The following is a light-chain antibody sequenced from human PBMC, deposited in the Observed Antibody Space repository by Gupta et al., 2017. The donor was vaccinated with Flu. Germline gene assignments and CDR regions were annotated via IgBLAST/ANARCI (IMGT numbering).Light chain of an antibody. J-gene: IGKJ2*01. CDR3: QQYNNWPPYT. V-gene: IGKV3-15*01. CDR1: QSVSSN. CDR2: GAS. Sequence: IVMTHSPATLSVFSGERATLSCRASQSVSSNLAWYQQKPGQAPRLLIYGASTRATGIPARFSGSGSGTEFTLTISSLQSEDFAVYYCQQYNNWPPYTFGQGTKLEIK.